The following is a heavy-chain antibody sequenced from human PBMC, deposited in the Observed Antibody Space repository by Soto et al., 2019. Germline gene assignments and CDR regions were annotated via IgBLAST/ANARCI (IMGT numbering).Heavy chain of an antibody. CDR2: ISAYNGNT. D-gene: IGHD3-10*01. Sequence: PAKVTCKASGYTFNDYYIYWVRQEPGQGLEWMGWISAYNGNTNYAQKLQGRVTMTTDTSTSTAYMELRSLRSDDTAVYYCAIYGSGSYYSNWFDPWGQGTLVTVSS. V-gene: IGHV1-18*04. J-gene: IGHJ5*02. CDR1: GYTFNDYY. CDR3: AIYGSGSYYSNWFDP.